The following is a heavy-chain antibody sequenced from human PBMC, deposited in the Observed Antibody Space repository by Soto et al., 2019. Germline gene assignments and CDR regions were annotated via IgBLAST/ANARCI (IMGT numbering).Heavy chain of an antibody. Sequence: GGSLRLSCAASGFTFSSYGMHWVRQAPGKGLEWVAVISYDGSNKYYADSVKGRFTISRDNSKNTLYLQMNSLRAEDTAVYYCAKALLRFWEWSCMDVWGQVTKVTVSS. CDR1: GFTFSSYG. D-gene: IGHD3-3*01. J-gene: IGHJ6*02. V-gene: IGHV3-30*18. CDR2: ISYDGSNK. CDR3: AKALLRFWEWSCMDV.